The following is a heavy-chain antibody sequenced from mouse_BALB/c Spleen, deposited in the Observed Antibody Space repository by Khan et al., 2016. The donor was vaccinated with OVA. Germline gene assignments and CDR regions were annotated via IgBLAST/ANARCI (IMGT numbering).Heavy chain of an antibody. Sequence: QVQLQQPGAELARPGASVKLSCEATGYTFTDFYINWVKQRTGQGLEWIGDIYPGSGNSSYYNEKFKGKATLTADKSSSTAYMQLSSLKSEDSVVYCCARGGDTNHAVDYWGQGTSVTVSS. D-gene: IGHD1-1*01. CDR2: IYPGSGNSS. CDR3: ARGGDTNHAVDY. V-gene: IGHV1-76*01. J-gene: IGHJ4*01. CDR1: GYTFTDFY.